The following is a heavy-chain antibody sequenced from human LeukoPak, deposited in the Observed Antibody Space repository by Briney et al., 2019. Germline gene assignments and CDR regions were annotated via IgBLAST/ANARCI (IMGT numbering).Heavy chain of an antibody. Sequence: GESLKISCTASGFTFSNYGFHWVRQAPGKGLEWVAFIQSDESNKHYADSVKGRFTVSRDNSKNALYLQMNSLRPEDTAVYYCARDPGYYDFWSGPPYYFDYWGQGTLVTVSS. V-gene: IGHV3-30*02. D-gene: IGHD3-3*01. CDR2: IQSDESNK. J-gene: IGHJ4*02. CDR1: GFTFSNYG. CDR3: ARDPGYYDFWSGPPYYFDY.